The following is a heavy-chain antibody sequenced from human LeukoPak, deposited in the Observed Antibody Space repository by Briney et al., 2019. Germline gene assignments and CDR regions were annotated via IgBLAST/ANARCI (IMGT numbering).Heavy chain of an antibody. J-gene: IGHJ6*03. CDR3: TRSETISGWDYYYMDV. CDR2: IRSKANSYAT. Sequence: GGSLRLSCAASGFTFSGSAMHWVRQASGKGLEWVGRIRSKANSYATAYAASVKGKFTISRDDSKNTAYLQMNSLKTEDTAVYYCTRSETISGWDYYYMDVWGKGTTVTVSS. V-gene: IGHV3-73*01. CDR1: GFTFSGSA. D-gene: IGHD6-19*01.